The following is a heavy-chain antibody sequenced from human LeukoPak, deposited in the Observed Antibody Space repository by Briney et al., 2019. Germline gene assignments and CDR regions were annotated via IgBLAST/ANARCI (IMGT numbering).Heavy chain of an antibody. CDR2: IKPSGGNT. D-gene: IGHD5-24*01. V-gene: IGHV1-46*01. CDR1: GYSFTSYN. CDR3: ARVRDGYNDAYDI. Sequence: EASVKVSCKTSGYSFTSYNLHWVRQAPGQRLEWMGIIKPSGGNTNYAQKFRGRVTMTRDTSTSTVYMELSSLKSEDTAVYYCARVRDGYNDAYDIWGQGTMVTVSS. J-gene: IGHJ3*02.